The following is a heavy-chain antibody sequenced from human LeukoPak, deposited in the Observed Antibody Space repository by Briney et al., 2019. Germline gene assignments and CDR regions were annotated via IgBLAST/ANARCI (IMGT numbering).Heavy chain of an antibody. J-gene: IGHJ1*01. Sequence: SETLSLTCTVSGGSISSSSYYWGCISQPPGKGLEWIGSIYYSGSTYYNPSLKSRVTISVDTSKNQFSLRLRSVTAADTAVYYCASLNIRAEYFQHWGQGTLVTVSS. V-gene: IGHV4-39*07. CDR1: GGSISSSSYY. CDR3: ASLNIRAEYFQH. CDR2: IYYSGST.